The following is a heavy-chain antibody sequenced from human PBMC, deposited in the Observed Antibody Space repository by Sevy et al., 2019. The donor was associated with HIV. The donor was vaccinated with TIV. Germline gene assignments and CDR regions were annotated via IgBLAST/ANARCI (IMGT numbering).Heavy chain of an antibody. Sequence: ASVKVSCKVSEYTLTQLSMHWVRQAPGKGLEWMGHFDPEDGETIYGQKFQGRVTMTEDTSANTAYMQLNSLTSEDTAVYYCARGPYYDFWSGNPENPHYYYGMDVWGQGTTVTVSS. J-gene: IGHJ6*02. CDR2: FDPEDGET. CDR3: ARGPYYDFWSGNPENPHYYYGMDV. V-gene: IGHV1-24*01. CDR1: EYTLTQLS. D-gene: IGHD3-3*01.